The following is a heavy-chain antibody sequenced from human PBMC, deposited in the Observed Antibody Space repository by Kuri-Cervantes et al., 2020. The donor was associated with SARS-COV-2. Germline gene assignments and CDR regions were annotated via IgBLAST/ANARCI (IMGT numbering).Heavy chain of an antibody. CDR1: GFTFSSYW. CDR2: IKQDGSEK. D-gene: IGHD6-13*01. J-gene: IGHJ4*02. CDR3: TGPTYSSSWYSSDWGKY. Sequence: GGSLRLSCAASGFTFSSYWMSWVRQAPGKGLEWVANIKQDGSEKYYVDSVKGRFTISRDNAKNSLYLQMNSLKTEDTAVYYCTGPTYSSSWYSSDWGKYWGQGTLVTVSS. V-gene: IGHV3-7*03.